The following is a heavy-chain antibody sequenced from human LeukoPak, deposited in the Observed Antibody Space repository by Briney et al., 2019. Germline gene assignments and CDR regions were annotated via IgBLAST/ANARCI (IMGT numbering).Heavy chain of an antibody. Sequence: PGGSLRLSCAASGFTFSSYEMNWVRQAPGKGLEWVSYISSSGSTIYYADSVKGRFTISSDNAKTSLYLQMNSLRAEDTAVYYCASPYGSGSLAYWGQGTLVTVSS. D-gene: IGHD3-10*01. CDR1: GFTFSSYE. CDR3: ASPYGSGSLAY. CDR2: ISSSGSTI. V-gene: IGHV3-48*03. J-gene: IGHJ4*02.